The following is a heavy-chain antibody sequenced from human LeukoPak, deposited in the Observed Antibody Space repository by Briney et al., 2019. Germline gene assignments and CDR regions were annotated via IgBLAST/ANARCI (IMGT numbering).Heavy chain of an antibody. V-gene: IGHV3-64D*09. J-gene: IGHJ4*02. CDR3: VKDVGGSYAFDY. CDR1: GFTFSRYA. CDR2: INDNGGRT. Sequence: GGSLRLSCSASGFTFSRYAMHWVRQAPGKGLEYVSSINDNGGRTHYGDSVKGRFSISRDNSKNTLHLQMSTLRAEETALYYCVKDVGGSYAFDYWGQGILVTVSS. D-gene: IGHD1-26*01.